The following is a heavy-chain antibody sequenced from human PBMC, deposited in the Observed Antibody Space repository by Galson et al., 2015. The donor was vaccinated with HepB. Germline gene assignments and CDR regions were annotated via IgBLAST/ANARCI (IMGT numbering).Heavy chain of an antibody. CDR3: ARDESGGVLPWFDL. D-gene: IGHD3-16*01. V-gene: IGHV3-33*01. CDR1: GFTFNTYG. CDR2: IWYDESNI. Sequence: SLRLSCAASGFTFNTYGMHWVRQAPGRGLEWVAVIWYDESNINYADSVKGRFTISRDTSENTLYLQMNNLRVEDTAIYYCARDESGGVLPWFDLWGQGTLVTVSS. J-gene: IGHJ5*02.